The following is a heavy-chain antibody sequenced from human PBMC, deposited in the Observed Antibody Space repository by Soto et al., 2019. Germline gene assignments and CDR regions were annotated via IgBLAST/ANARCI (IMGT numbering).Heavy chain of an antibody. CDR3: ARGIAASGYGMDV. CDR2: ISYDGSNK. J-gene: IGHJ6*02. CDR1: GFTFSSYA. D-gene: IGHD6-13*01. Sequence: QVQLVESGGGVVQPGRSLRLSCAASGFTFSSYAMHWVRQAPGKGLEWVAVISYDGSNKYYADSVKGRFTISRDNSKNTLYLQINSLRAEDTAVYYCARGIAASGYGMDVWGQGTTVTVSS. V-gene: IGHV3-30-3*01.